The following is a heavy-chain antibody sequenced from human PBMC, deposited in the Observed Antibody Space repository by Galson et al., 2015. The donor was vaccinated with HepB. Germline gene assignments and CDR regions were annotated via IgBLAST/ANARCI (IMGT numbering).Heavy chain of an antibody. V-gene: IGHV1-69*13. CDR3: ARDLVGELEGRGYFDL. CDR2: TIPIFGTA. D-gene: IGHD1-26*01. J-gene: IGHJ2*01. Sequence: SVKVSCKASGGTFSSYAISWVRQAPGQGLEWMGGTIPIFGTANYAQKFQGRVTITADESTSTAYMELSSLRSEDTAVYYCARDLVGELEGRGYFDLWGRGTLVTVSS. CDR1: GGTFSSYA.